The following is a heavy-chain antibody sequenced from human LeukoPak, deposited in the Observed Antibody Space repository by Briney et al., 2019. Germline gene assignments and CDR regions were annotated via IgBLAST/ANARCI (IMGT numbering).Heavy chain of an antibody. CDR3: ARGYCTNGVCYAFDY. CDR1: GGTFSSYG. CDR2: IIPIFGTA. D-gene: IGHD2-8*01. Sequence: ASVKVSCKAPGGTFSSYGISWVRQAPGQGPEWMGRIIPIFGTANYAQKFQGRVTITTDESTSTAYMELSSLRSEDTAVYYCARGYCTNGVCYAFDYWGQGTLVTVSS. V-gene: IGHV1-69*05. J-gene: IGHJ4*02.